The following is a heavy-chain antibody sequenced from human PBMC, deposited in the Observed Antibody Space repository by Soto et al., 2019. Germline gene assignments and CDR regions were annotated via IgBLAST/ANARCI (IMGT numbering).Heavy chain of an antibody. CDR1: GFTFRNYG. J-gene: IGHJ3*01. Sequence: GGSLRLSCGASGFTFRNYGRNWVREAPGKGLEWVSYIGLGSSTKYYADSVEGRFTISRDNAKNSLYLQMNSLRAEDTAVYYCARDQLYYNDISGRPLNAFDVWGQGTMVTVSS. CDR2: IGLGSSTK. V-gene: IGHV3-48*01. D-gene: IGHD3-22*01. CDR3: ARDQLYYNDISGRPLNAFDV.